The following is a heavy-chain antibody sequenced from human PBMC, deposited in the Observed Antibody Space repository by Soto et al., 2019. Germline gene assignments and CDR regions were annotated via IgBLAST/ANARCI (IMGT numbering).Heavy chain of an antibody. D-gene: IGHD1-26*01. J-gene: IGHJ4*02. Sequence: SVKVSCKASGCTFSSYAFNWVRQAPGQGLEWMGGIIPNCGKANFAQRFQGRVTMTTDKSINTAYMELSSLRSEDTAVYYCASASVSGSTIRFDYWGQGTLVTVSS. V-gene: IGHV1-69*05. CDR2: IIPNCGKA. CDR3: ASASVSGSTIRFDY. CDR1: GCTFSSYA.